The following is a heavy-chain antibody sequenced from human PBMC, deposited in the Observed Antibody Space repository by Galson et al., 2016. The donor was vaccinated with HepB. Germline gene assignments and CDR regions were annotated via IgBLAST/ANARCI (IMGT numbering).Heavy chain of an antibody. CDR2: ISYDGTKE. Sequence: SLRLSCAASGFVFDNYAIEWVRQAPGKGLVWVATISYDGTKESYAESLKGRFTISRDNSKNTVYLQMNSLSAEDTAVYYCARSPRGYYDSSAYYHWRDNYFDYWGQGTLVTVSS. J-gene: IGHJ4*02. CDR1: GFVFDNYA. V-gene: IGHV3-30*04. D-gene: IGHD3-22*01. CDR3: ARSPRGYYDSSAYYHWRDNYFDY.